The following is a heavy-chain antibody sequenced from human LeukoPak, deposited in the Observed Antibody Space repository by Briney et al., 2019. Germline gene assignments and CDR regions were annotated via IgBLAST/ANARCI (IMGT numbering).Heavy chain of an antibody. D-gene: IGHD6-6*01. V-gene: IGHV3-30*03. CDR1: GFTFSSYG. CDR2: ISYDGSNK. Sequence: GRSLRLSCAASGFTFSSYGMHRVRQAPGKGLEWVAVISYDGSNKYYADSVKGRFTISRDNSKNTLYLQMNSLRAEDTAVYYCARGIAARRDYYYYMDVWGKGTTVTVSS. J-gene: IGHJ6*03. CDR3: ARGIAARRDYYYYMDV.